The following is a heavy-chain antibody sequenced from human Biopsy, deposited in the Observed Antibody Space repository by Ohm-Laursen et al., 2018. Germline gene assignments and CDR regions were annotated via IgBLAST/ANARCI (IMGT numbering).Heavy chain of an antibody. D-gene: IGHD3-16*01. CDR3: AKQWSYYESFTQHYRGDFDY. CDR1: GGSISSSY. J-gene: IGHJ4*02. CDR2: ISYSGST. Sequence: SQTLSLTCSVSGGSISSSYWSWIRQPPGKGLEWIGYISYSGSTSYNPSLKGRVTISADTSKNQLSLTLSSLTAADTAAYFCAKQWSYYESFTQHYRGDFDYWGQGTLVIVSS. V-gene: IGHV4-59*08.